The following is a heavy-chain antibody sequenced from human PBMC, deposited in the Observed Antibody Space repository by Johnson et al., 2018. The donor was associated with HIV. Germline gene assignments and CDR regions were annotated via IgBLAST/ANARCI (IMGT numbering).Heavy chain of an antibody. Sequence: VQLVESGGGVVQPGRSLRLSCAASGFSFDHYGMSWVRQAPGKGLEWVSGINGDGDRTGYADSVKGRFTISRDSAKNSLYLQMNSLRAEDMAFYYCARDETQRRYALTAFDIWGQGTLVTVSS. J-gene: IGHJ3*02. CDR2: INGDGDRT. CDR1: GFSFDHYG. CDR3: ARDETQRRYALTAFDI. V-gene: IGHV3-20*04. D-gene: IGHD6-25*01.